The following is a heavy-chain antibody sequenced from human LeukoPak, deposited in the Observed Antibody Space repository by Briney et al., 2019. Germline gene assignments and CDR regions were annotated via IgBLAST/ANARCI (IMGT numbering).Heavy chain of an antibody. CDR3: ARQNPLLWFGESPWIDP. V-gene: IGHV1-8*01. CDR1: GYTFTSYD. Sequence: ASVKVSCKASGYTFTSYDINWARQATGQGLEWMGWMNPNSGNTGYAQKFQGRVTMTRNTSISTAYMELSSLRSEDTAVYYCARQNPLLWFGESPWIDPWGQGTLVTVSS. CDR2: MNPNSGNT. J-gene: IGHJ5*02. D-gene: IGHD3-10*01.